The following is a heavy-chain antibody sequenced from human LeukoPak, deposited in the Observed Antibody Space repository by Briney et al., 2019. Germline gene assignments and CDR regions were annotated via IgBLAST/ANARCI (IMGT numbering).Heavy chain of an antibody. CDR1: GFTFSSYW. V-gene: IGHV3-7*01. CDR2: IKQDGSEE. Sequence: PGGSLRLSCAASGFTFSSYWMSWVRQAPGKGLEWVANIKQDGSEENFVDSVKGRFTISRDNAKKSLYLQMNSRRAEGRAVYYCARGSSAGASLRHDYWGQGTLVTVSS. D-gene: IGHD1-26*01. CDR3: ARGSSAGASLRHDY. J-gene: IGHJ4*02.